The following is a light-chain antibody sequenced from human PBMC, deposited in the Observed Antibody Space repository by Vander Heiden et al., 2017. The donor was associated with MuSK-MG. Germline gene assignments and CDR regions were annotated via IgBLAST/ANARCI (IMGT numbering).Light chain of an antibody. V-gene: IGKV1D-13*01. J-gene: IGKJ5*01. CDR1: QGISSA. Sequence: AIQLPQSPSSLSASVGDRVTITCRASQGISSALAWYQQKPGKAPKLLIYDASSLESGVPSRFSGSGSGTDFTLTISSLQPEDFATYYCQQFNNYPPTFGQGTRLEIK. CDR3: QQFNNYPPT. CDR2: DAS.